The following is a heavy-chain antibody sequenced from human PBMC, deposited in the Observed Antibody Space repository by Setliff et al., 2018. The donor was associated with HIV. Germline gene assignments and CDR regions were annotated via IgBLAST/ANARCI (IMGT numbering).Heavy chain of an antibody. Sequence: ASVKVSCKASGYTFTDYFLNWVRQAPGQGLEWMGWINTNTGNPTYAQGFTGRFVFSLDTSVSTAYLQISSLEAEDTAVYYCARDLNKGSIDYWGQGTLVTVSS. CDR3: ARDLNKGSIDY. CDR1: GYTFTDYF. D-gene: IGHD3-10*01. J-gene: IGHJ4*02. V-gene: IGHV7-4-1*02. CDR2: INTNTGNP.